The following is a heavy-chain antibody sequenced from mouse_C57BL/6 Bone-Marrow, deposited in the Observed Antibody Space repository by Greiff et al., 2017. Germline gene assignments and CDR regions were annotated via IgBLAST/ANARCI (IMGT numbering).Heavy chain of an antibody. Sequence: QLQQSGPELVKPGASVKISCKASGYTFTDYYMNWVKQSHGKSLEWIGDINPNNGGTSYNQKFKGKATLTVDKSSSTAYMELRSLTSEDFAVYYGATGVATRGAMDYWGQGTSVTVSS. CDR2: INPNNGGT. CDR3: ATGVATRGAMDY. J-gene: IGHJ4*01. D-gene: IGHD1-1*01. V-gene: IGHV1-26*01. CDR1: GYTFTDYY.